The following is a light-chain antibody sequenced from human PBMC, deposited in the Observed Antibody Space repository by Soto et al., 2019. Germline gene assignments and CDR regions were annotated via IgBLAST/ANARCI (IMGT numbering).Light chain of an antibody. Sequence: QSVFTQPPSVSAAPGQKVTISCSGSSSNIGNNYVSWYQQVPGTAPKLLIYDNHQRHSGIPDRFSGYKSGTSATLVIAGLQTGDEADYYCGTWDSSLRAVVFGGGTKLTVL. CDR3: GTWDSSLRAVV. CDR1: SSNIGNNY. V-gene: IGLV1-51*01. CDR2: DNH. J-gene: IGLJ3*02.